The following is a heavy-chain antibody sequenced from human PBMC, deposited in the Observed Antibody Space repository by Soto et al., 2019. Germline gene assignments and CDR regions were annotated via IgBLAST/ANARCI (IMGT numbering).Heavy chain of an antibody. CDR2: INPDNGNT. J-gene: IGHJ5*02. Sequence: XSVKVSCKASGYTFTRYTMNLVRQAPGQRLEWMGWINPDNGNTKSSQKFQDRVIITRDTSASTAYMDLSSLRSEDTAVYYCARGIATGQLDTWGQGTLVTVPS. CDR1: GYTFTRYT. CDR3: ARGIATGQLDT. V-gene: IGHV1-3*01. D-gene: IGHD2-15*01.